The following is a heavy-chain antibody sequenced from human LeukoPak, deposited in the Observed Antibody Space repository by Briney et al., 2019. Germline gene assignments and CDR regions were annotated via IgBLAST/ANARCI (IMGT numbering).Heavy chain of an antibody. CDR2: ISGSGGST. J-gene: IGHJ6*02. V-gene: IGHV3-23*01. D-gene: IGHD3-3*01. CDR3: AKSHTIFGVVIANYYYYYGMDV. Sequence: GGSLRFSCAASGFTFSSYAMSWVRQAPGKGLEWVSAISGSGGSTYYADSVKGRFTISRDNSKNTLYLQMNSLRAEDTAVYYCAKSHTIFGVVIANYYYYYGMDVWGQGTTVTVSS. CDR1: GFTFSSYA.